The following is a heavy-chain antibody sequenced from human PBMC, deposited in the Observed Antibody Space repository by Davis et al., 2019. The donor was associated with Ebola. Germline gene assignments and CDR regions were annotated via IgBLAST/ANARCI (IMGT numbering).Heavy chain of an antibody. D-gene: IGHD2-15*01. CDR1: GFTFSSYA. V-gene: IGHV3-23*01. Sequence: GGSLRLSCAASGFTFSSYAMSWVRQAPGKGLEWVSAISGSGGSTYYADSVKGRFTISRDNSKNTLYLQMNSLRAEDTAVYYCAKGRLVVVAANNWFDPWGQGNLVTVSS. CDR3: AKGRLVVVAANNWFDP. J-gene: IGHJ5*02. CDR2: ISGSGGST.